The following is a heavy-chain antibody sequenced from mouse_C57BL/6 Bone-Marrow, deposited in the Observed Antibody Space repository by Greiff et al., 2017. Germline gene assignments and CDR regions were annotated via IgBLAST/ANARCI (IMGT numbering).Heavy chain of an antibody. CDR1: GYTFTSYW. D-gene: IGHD2-3*01. CDR3: ASWGWLLRKDY. V-gene: IGHV1-53*01. Sequence: QVQLQQPGTELVKPGASVKLSCKASGYTFTSYWMHWVKQRPGQGLEWIGNINPSNGGTNYNEKFKSKATLTVDKSSSTVYMQLSSLTSEASAFYYCASWGWLLRKDYWGQGTSVTGSS. J-gene: IGHJ4*01. CDR2: INPSNGGT.